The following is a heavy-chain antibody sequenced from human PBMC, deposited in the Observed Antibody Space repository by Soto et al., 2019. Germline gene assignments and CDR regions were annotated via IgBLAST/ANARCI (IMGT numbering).Heavy chain of an antibody. J-gene: IGHJ3*02. CDR3: ERRITIFGVASDAFDI. V-gene: IGHV5-10-1*01. CDR1: GYIFTSYW. CDR2: IDPSDSYT. Sequence: GESLKISFKGSGYIFTSYWISWVRQMTGKGLEWMWRIDPSDSYTNYSPSFQGHVTISADKSISTAYLQWSSLKASDTAMYYCERRITIFGVASDAFDIWGQGTMVTV. D-gene: IGHD3-3*01.